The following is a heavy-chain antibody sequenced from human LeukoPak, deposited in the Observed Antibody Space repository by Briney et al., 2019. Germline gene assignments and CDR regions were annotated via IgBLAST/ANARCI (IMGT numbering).Heavy chain of an antibody. V-gene: IGHV3-53*01. CDR3: ARGPLRFLEWLGYYYMDV. J-gene: IGHJ6*03. D-gene: IGHD3-3*01. CDR1: GFTFSSYW. Sequence: GGSLRLSCAASGFTFSSYWMSWVRQAPGKGLEWVSVIYSGGSTYYADSVKGRFTISRDNSKNTLYLQMYSLRAEDTAVYYCARGPLRFLEWLGYYYMDVWGKGTTVTVSS. CDR2: IYSGGST.